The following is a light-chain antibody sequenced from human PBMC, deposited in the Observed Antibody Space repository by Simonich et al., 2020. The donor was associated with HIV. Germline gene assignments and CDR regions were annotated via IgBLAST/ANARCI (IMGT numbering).Light chain of an antibody. CDR2: GAS. J-gene: IGKJ1*01. CDR1: LSVSSN. CDR3: QQYDNWPT. V-gene: IGKV3-15*01. Sequence: EIVMTQSPVTLSVSPRKRATLTCRASLSVSSNLAGYQQKPGQAPRLLVYGASTRATGLPARFSGSGSVTEFALTISTMQSGDFAVYYCQQYDNWPTFGQGTKVEIK.